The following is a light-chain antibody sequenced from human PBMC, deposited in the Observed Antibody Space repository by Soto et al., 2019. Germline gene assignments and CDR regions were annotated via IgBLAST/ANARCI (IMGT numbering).Light chain of an antibody. J-gene: IGLJ7*01. CDR1: SSDVGSYNL. Sequence: QSALTQRASVSGSPGQSITISCTGTSSDVGSYNLVSWYQQHPGKAPKLMIYEVSKRPSGVSNRFSGSKSGNTASLTISGLQAEDEADYYCCSYAGSSTFAVFGGGTQLTVL. CDR3: CSYAGSSTFAV. CDR2: EVS. V-gene: IGLV2-23*02.